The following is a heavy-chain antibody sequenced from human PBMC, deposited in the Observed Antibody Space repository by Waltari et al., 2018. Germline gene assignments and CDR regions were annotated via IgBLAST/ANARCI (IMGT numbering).Heavy chain of an antibody. CDR3: ARQRLGSGWDGRYFQH. D-gene: IGHD6-19*01. J-gene: IGHJ1*01. CDR1: GYTFTGYY. V-gene: IGHV1-2*02. CDR2: INPNSGGT. Sequence: QVQLVQSGAEVKKPGASVKVSCKASGYTFTGYYMHWVRQAPGPGLEWMGWINPNSGGTNDAQKVQGSVTMTRDTSISTAYMELSRLRSDDTAVYYCARQRLGSGWDGRYFQHWGQGTLVTVSS.